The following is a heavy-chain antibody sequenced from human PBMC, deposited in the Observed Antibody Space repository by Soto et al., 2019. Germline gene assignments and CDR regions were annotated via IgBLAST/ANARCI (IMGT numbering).Heavy chain of an antibody. J-gene: IGHJ6*02. CDR3: AKDIARYQLVLITEGMDV. Sequence: GGSLRLSCAASGFSFEDYGMHWVRQAPGEGLEWVSSISWNSRNIAYADSVKGRFTVSRDNAKNSLYLQMNSLGPEDTALYYCAKDIARYQLVLITEGMDVWGQGTTVTVSS. V-gene: IGHV3-9*01. D-gene: IGHD3-10*01. CDR2: ISWNSRNI. CDR1: GFSFEDYG.